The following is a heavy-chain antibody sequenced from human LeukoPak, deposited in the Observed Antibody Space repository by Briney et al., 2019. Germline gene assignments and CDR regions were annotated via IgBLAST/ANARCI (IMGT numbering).Heavy chain of an antibody. J-gene: IGHJ4*02. D-gene: IGHD6-19*01. V-gene: IGHV3-30-3*01. CDR2: ISYDGSNK. Sequence: GSLRLSCAASGFTFSSYAMHWVRQAPGKGLEWVAVISYDGSNKYYADSVKGRFTISRDNSKNTLYLQMNSLRAEDTAVYYCARPSGGAYSSGCFDYWGQGTLVTVSS. CDR3: ARPSGGAYSSGCFDY. CDR1: GFTFSSYA.